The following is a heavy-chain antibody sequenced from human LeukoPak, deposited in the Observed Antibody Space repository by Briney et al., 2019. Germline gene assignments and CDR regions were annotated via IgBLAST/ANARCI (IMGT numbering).Heavy chain of an antibody. D-gene: IGHD3-10*01. CDR2: ISSSGATI. CDR1: GFTFSDYQ. CDR3: ASLHDSLWSPFDY. V-gene: IGHV3-11*04. J-gene: IGHJ4*02. Sequence: GGSLRLSCAASGFTFSDYQMSWIRQAPGKGLEWVSYISSSGATIYYADSVKGRFTISRDNAKNSLYLQTNSLRAEDTAVYYCASLHDSLWSPFDYWGQGTLVTVSS.